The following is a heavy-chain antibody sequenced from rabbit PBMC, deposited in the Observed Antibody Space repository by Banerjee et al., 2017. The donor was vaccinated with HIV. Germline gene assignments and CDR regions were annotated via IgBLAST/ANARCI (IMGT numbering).Heavy chain of an antibody. CDR2: IDAGVSGST. D-gene: IGHD8-1*01. CDR3: TRAGSPYYTGAFDP. V-gene: IGHV1S45*01. CDR1: GFSFSSSYW. Sequence: QEQLEESGGDLVKPEGSLTLTCTASGFSFSSSYWICWVRPAPGKGLEWIASIDAGVSGSTYYASWAKGRFTISKTSSTTVTLQMTSLTAADTATYFCTRAGSPYYTGAFDPWGPGTLVTVS. J-gene: IGHJ2*01.